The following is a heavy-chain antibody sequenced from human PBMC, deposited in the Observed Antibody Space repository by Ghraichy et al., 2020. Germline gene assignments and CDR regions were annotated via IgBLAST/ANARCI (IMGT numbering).Heavy chain of an antibody. J-gene: IGHJ5*02. CDR2: IYYSGST. V-gene: IGHV4-31*03. D-gene: IGHD3/OR15-3a*01. CDR1: GGSISSGGYY. Sequence: SQTLSLTCTVSGGSISSGGYYWSWIRQHPGKGLEWIGYIYYSGSTYYNPSLKSRVTISVDTSKNQFSLKLSSVTAADTAVYYCARGWTAYNWFDPWGQGTLVTVSS. CDR3: ARGWTAYNWFDP.